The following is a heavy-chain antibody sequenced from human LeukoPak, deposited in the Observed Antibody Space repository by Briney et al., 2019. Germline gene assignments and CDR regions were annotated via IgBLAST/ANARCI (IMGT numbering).Heavy chain of an antibody. CDR2: ISAYNGNT. J-gene: IGHJ3*02. CDR3: ARAKGYSYGPNDAFDI. CDR1: GYTFTDSY. Sequence: ASVKVSCKTSGYTFTDSYIHWVRQAPGQGLEWMGWISAYNGNTNYAQKLQGRVTMTTDTSTSTAYMELRSLRSDDTAVYYCARAKGYSYGPNDAFDIWGQGTMVTVSS. D-gene: IGHD5-18*01. V-gene: IGHV1-18*04.